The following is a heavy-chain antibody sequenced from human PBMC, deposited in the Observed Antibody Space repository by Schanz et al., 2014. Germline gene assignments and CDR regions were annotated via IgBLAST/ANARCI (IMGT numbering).Heavy chain of an antibody. CDR2: IYSSGST. Sequence: EVQLVESGGGLVQPRGSLRLSCAASEFSFSSFGMNWVRQAPGKGLEWVSTIYSSGSTYYADSVRGRFTISRDNSMNTVYLQMSSLRAEDTAVYYCVKDDRGDVVVVAANYWGQGAQVIVSS. D-gene: IGHD2-15*01. J-gene: IGHJ4*02. CDR1: EFSFSSFG. CDR3: VKDDRGDVVVVAANY. V-gene: IGHV3-23*05.